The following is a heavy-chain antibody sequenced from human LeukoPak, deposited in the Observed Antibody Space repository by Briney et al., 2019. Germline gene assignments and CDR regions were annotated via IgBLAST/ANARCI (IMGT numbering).Heavy chain of an antibody. J-gene: IGHJ4*02. CDR2: VSRRSSFI. CDR3: ARVSDAYDYFFDY. V-gene: IGHV3-21*01. Sequence: MPGGSLRLSCAASGFAFSSYSMNWVRQAPGKGLEWVSSVSRRSSFIFYADSVQGRFTVSRDDAKDSLFLQMNSLRAEDTAVYYCARVSDAYDYFFDYWGQGTLVTVSS. D-gene: IGHD5-12*01. CDR1: GFAFSSYS.